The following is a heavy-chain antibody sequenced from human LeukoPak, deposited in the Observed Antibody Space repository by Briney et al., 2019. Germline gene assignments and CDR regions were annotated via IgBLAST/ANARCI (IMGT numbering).Heavy chain of an antibody. Sequence: GASVKVSCKTSGYIFSDFHIHWVRQAPGQGPEWMGWTNPNIGSTNSAQKFQGRLTMTRDTSISTAYMELSGLRSDDTAVYYCARDTNIPESETFHYWGQGTLVTVSS. D-gene: IGHD2-2*02. CDR3: ARDTNIPESETFHY. V-gene: IGHV1-2*02. CDR1: GYIFSDFH. J-gene: IGHJ4*02. CDR2: TNPNIGST.